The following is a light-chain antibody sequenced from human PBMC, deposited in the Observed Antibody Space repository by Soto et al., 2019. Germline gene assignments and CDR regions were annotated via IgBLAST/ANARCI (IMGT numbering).Light chain of an antibody. V-gene: IGKV3-20*01. CDR1: QSVTSSY. CDR2: GAS. Sequence: EIVLTQSPGTLSLSPGERATLSCRASQSVTSSYLAWYQQKPGQAPRLLIYGASSRATGIPDRFSGSGSGTDCTLSISRLEPEDFAVYYCQQYGSSPGTFGQRTKVDIK. CDR3: QQYGSSPGT. J-gene: IGKJ1*01.